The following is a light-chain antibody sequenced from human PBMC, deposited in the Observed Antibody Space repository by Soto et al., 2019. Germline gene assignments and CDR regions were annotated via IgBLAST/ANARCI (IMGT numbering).Light chain of an antibody. Sequence: EIVLTQSPATLSLSPGERATLSCRASQSVSSYLAWYQQKPGQDPRLLIYDSSNRATGIPARFSGSGSGTDFTLSISSLEPEDFAVYYCQQHSTWPPATFGGGTKVEIK. CDR2: DSS. J-gene: IGKJ4*01. V-gene: IGKV3-11*01. CDR3: QQHSTWPPAT. CDR1: QSVSSY.